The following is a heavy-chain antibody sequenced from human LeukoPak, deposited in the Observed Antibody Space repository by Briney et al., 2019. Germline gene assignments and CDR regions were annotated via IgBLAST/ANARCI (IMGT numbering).Heavy chain of an antibody. CDR3: AREGSDSSWYYTAYYFDY. J-gene: IGHJ4*02. CDR2: IYCSGST. V-gene: IGHV4-61*01. D-gene: IGHD6-13*01. CDR1: GCSVSSGSYY. Sequence: SETLSLTCTVSGCSVSSGSYYWSWIRQPPGKGLEWIGYIYCSGSTNYNPSLNSRATISVDTSKNQFSLKLSSVTAADTAVYYCAREGSDSSWYYTAYYFDYWGQGTLVTVSS.